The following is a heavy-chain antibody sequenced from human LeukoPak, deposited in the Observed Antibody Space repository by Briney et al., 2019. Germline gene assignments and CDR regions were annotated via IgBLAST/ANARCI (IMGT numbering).Heavy chain of an antibody. CDR2: IYYSGST. CDR3: ARDRAVAGLWYFDL. J-gene: IGHJ2*01. D-gene: IGHD6-19*01. CDR1: GGSISSSSYY. V-gene: IGHV4-39*07. Sequence: PSETLSLTCTVSGGSISSSSYYWGWIRQPPGKGLEWIVSIYYSGSTYYNPSLKSRVTISVDTSKNQFSLKLSSVTAADTAVYYCARDRAVAGLWYFDLWGRGTLVTVSS.